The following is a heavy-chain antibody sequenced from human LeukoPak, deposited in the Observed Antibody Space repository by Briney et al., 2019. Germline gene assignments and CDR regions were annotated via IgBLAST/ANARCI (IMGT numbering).Heavy chain of an antibody. CDR2: INHSGST. CDR1: GGSFSGYY. J-gene: IGHJ4*02. V-gene: IGHV4-34*01. CDR3: ARVLYCSGGSCYEIFDY. D-gene: IGHD2-15*01. Sequence: SETLSLTCAVYGGSFSGYYWSWIRQPPGKGLEWIGEINHSGSTNYNPSLKSRVTISVDTSKNQFSLKLSSVTAADTAVYYCARVLYCSGGSCYEIFDYWGQGTLVTVSS.